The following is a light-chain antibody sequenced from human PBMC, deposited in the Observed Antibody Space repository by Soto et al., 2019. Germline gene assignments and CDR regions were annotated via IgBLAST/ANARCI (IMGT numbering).Light chain of an antibody. Sequence: DIPMTQSPSILSASVGDRVTITCRASQRIGTWLAWYQQKPGKAPKVLIYKASSLESGVPSRFSGSGSGTEFTLTISRLQPDDFATYYCQHYNSYSWTFGQGTKVEIK. CDR2: KAS. CDR1: QRIGTW. CDR3: QHYNSYSWT. J-gene: IGKJ1*01. V-gene: IGKV1-5*03.